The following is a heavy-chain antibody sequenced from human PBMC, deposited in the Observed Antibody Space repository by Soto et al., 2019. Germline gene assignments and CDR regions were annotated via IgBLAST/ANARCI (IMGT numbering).Heavy chain of an antibody. CDR1: GGFVSSGSYY. D-gene: IGHD1-1*01. CDR3: ARVERGTATTVVDAFDI. J-gene: IGHJ3*02. V-gene: IGHV4-34*01. CDR2: MSHSGGA. Sequence: QVQLQQWGAGLLKPSETLSLTCAVYGGFVSSGSYYWSWIRQPPGKGLEWIGAMSHSGGAHFNPSLTCRVTISVDTSKNQFSLKRAAVTAADTALYYCARVERGTATTVVDAFDICGPGTMVTVSS.